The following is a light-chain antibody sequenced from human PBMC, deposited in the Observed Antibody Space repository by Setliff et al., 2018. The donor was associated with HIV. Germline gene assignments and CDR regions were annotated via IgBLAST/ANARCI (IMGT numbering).Light chain of an antibody. Sequence: QSVLTQPPSASGTPGQRVTISCSGSSFNIGSNTVNWYQQLPGTAPKLLIYRNNQRPSGVPDRFSGSKSGTSASLALSGLQSEDEADYYCAAWDDGLNGVIFGGGTQLTVL. J-gene: IGLJ2*01. CDR2: RNN. CDR1: SFNIGSNT. CDR3: AAWDDGLNGVI. V-gene: IGLV1-44*01.